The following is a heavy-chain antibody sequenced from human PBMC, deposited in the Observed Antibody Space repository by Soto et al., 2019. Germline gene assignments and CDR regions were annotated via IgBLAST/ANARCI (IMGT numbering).Heavy chain of an antibody. Sequence: PSETLSLTCTVSGGSISSGDYYWSWIRQPPGKGLEWIGYIYYSGSTYYNPSLKSRVTISVDTSKNQFSLKLSSVTAADTAVYYCARGGVVVVPAANGEGGMDVWGQGTTVTVSS. CDR1: GGSISSGDYY. V-gene: IGHV4-30-4*01. CDR2: IYYSGST. D-gene: IGHD2-2*01. CDR3: ARGGVVVVPAANGEGGMDV. J-gene: IGHJ6*02.